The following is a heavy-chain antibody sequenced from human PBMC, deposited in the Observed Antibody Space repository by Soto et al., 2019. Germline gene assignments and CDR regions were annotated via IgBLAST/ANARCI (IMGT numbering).Heavy chain of an antibody. Sequence: SETLSLTCTVSGGSISSGDYYWSWIRQPPGKGLEWIGYIYYSGSTYYNPSLKSRVTISVDTSKNQFSLKLSSVTAADTAVYYCARGTRSYGLDYWGQGTLVTVSS. CDR1: GGSISSGDYY. CDR2: IYYSGST. D-gene: IGHD5-18*01. J-gene: IGHJ4*02. V-gene: IGHV4-30-4*01. CDR3: ARGTRSYGLDY.